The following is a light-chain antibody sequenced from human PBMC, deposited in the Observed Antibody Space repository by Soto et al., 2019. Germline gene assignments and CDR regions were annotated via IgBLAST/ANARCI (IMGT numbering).Light chain of an antibody. CDR2: DNN. V-gene: IGLV1-40*01. J-gene: IGLJ1*01. CDR1: SSNIGAGYD. CDR3: QSYDSSLSGYV. Sequence: QSVLTQPPSLSGAPGQRVTISCTVSSSNIGAGYDVHWYQQLPGTAPKLLIYDNNDRPSGVPDRFSGSKSGTSASLAISGLQAEDEADYYCQSYDSSLSGYVFGAGTKVTVL.